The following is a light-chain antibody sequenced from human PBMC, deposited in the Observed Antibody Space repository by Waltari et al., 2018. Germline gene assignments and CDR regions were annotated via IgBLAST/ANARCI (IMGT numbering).Light chain of an antibody. J-gene: IGLJ3*02. CDR1: RSDVDGFNY. Sequence: QSALTQPASVSGSPEQSITISCTGTRSDVDGFNYVAWYQQHPGKVPKLLIYDVSNRPSGVSYRFSGSKSGNTASLTISGLRAEDEAEYYCSAYISTTTLVFGGGTKLTVL. V-gene: IGLV2-14*03. CDR3: SAYISTTTLV. CDR2: DVS.